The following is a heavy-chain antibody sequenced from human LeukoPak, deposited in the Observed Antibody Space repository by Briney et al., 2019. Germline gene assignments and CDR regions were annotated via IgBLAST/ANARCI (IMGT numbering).Heavy chain of an antibody. Sequence: SETLSPTCTVSGGSISSYYWSWIRQPPGKGLEWIGYIYYSGSTNYNPSLKSRVTISVDTSKNQFSLKLSSVTAADTAVYYCARDFVAVDKPWEYYYFDYWGQGTLVTVSS. CDR1: GGSISSYY. D-gene: IGHD6-19*01. CDR2: IYYSGST. CDR3: ARDFVAVDKPWEYYYFDY. J-gene: IGHJ4*02. V-gene: IGHV4-59*01.